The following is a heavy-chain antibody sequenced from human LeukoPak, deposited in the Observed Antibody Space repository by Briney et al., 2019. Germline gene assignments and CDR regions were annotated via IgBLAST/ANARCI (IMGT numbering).Heavy chain of an antibody. CDR1: GGTFSSYA. CDR2: IIPIFGTA. V-gene: IGHV1-69*06. Sequence: GASVKVSCKASGGTFSSYAISWVRQAPGQGLEWMGGIIPIFGTANYAQKLQGRVTITADKSTSTAYMELSSLRSEDTAVYYCARHWGYCSSTSCYDSNWFDPWGQGTLVTVSS. CDR3: ARHWGYCSSTSCYDSNWFDP. J-gene: IGHJ5*02. D-gene: IGHD2-2*01.